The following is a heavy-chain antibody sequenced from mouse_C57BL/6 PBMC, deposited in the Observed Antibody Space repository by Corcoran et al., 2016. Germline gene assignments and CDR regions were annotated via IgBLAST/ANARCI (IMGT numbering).Heavy chain of an antibody. CDR1: GYTFTDYY. CDR3: AREDYEGYFDY. J-gene: IGHJ2*01. D-gene: IGHD1-1*01. CDR2: IYPGSGNT. Sequence: QVQLKQSGAELVRPGASVKLSCTASGYTFTDYYINWVKQRPGQGLEWIARIYPGSGNTYYNEKFKGKATLTAEKSSSTAYMQLSSLTSEDSAVYFCAREDYEGYFDYWGQGTTLTVSS. V-gene: IGHV1-76*01.